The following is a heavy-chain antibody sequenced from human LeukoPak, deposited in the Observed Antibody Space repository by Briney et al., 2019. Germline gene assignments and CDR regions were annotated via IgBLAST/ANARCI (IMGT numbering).Heavy chain of an antibody. CDR1: GYSFTAYH. Sequence: GTSVKVSCKPSGYSFTAYHLHWVRQAPGQGLEWMGWINPSSGDTRYAQTFQGRVTMTRDTSISTAYMELDSLTSDDTAVYFCARIGTMIFGDYWGQGTLVIVSS. J-gene: IGHJ4*02. V-gene: IGHV1-2*02. D-gene: IGHD3/OR15-3a*01. CDR3: ARIGTMIFGDY. CDR2: INPSSGDT.